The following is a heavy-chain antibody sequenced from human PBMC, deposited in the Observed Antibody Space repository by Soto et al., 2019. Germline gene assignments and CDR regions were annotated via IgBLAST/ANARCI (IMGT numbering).Heavy chain of an antibody. J-gene: IGHJ4*02. Sequence: ESPRLSCAASGFTFSSYAMSWVRQAPGKGLEWVSAISGSGGSKYYADFVKGRCTISWDNSKPTLYVQMTSLRAEETAVYYCAKDLSGGISRIAARPLLGYFDYWGQGTLVIVSS. CDR3: AKDLSGGISRIAARPLLGYFDY. CDR2: ISGSGGSK. CDR1: GFTFSSYA. V-gene: IGHV3-23*01. D-gene: IGHD6-6*01.